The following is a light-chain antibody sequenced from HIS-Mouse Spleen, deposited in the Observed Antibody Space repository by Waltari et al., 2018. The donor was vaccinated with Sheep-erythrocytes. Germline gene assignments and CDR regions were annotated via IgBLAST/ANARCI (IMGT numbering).Light chain of an antibody. CDR3: CSYAGSYNHV. Sequence: QSALTQPRSVSGSPGQSVTISCPGTSSVVGGYNYVSWYQHHPGKAKLMIYDVSKRPSGVPDRFSGSKSGNTASLTISGLQAEDEADYYCCSYAGSYNHVFATGTKVTVL. J-gene: IGLJ1*01. CDR2: DVS. CDR1: SSVVGGYNY. V-gene: IGLV2-11*01.